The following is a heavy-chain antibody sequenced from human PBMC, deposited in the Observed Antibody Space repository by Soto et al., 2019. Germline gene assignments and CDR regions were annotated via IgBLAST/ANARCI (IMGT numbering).Heavy chain of an antibody. Sequence: ASVKVSCKASGYILTSYHMHWVRQAPGQGLQWMGAINAKTGATSYAQNFQGRVTMTRDTSTSTVYMELLSLRLEDTAVYYCARDSTPTVATYYFHPWGQGTLVTVSS. CDR1: GYILTSYH. J-gene: IGHJ5*02. CDR2: INAKTGAT. V-gene: IGHV1-46*01. D-gene: IGHD5-12*01. CDR3: ARDSTPTVATYYFHP.